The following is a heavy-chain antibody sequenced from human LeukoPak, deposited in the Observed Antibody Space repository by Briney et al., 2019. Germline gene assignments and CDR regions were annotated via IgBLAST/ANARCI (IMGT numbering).Heavy chain of an antibody. Sequence: GGSLRLSCAASGFTFNSYWMHWVRQAPGKGLVWVSRINSDGSSTSYADSVKGRFTISRDNAKNALYLQMNSLRAEDTAVYYCARDREEYSSSWSVYYYYYYMDVWGKGTTVTVSS. CDR2: INSDGSST. J-gene: IGHJ6*03. CDR1: GFTFNSYW. V-gene: IGHV3-74*01. D-gene: IGHD6-13*01. CDR3: ARDREEYSSSWSVYYYYYYMDV.